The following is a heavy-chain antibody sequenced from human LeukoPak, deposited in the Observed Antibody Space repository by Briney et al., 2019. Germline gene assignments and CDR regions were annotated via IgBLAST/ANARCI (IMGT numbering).Heavy chain of an antibody. D-gene: IGHD3-10*01. CDR2: IKSKTDGGTT. CDR3: ARHSRGRRYVFDY. J-gene: IGHJ4*02. Sequence: PGGSLRLSCAASGFTFSNAWMSWVRQAPGKGLEWVGRIKSKTDGGTTDYAAPVKGRFTISRDDSKNTLYLQMNRLKTEDTAVYYCARHSRGRRYVFDYWGQGTLVTVSS. CDR1: GFTFSNAW. V-gene: IGHV3-15*01.